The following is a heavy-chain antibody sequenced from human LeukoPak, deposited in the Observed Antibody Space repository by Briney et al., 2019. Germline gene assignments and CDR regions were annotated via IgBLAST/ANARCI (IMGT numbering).Heavy chain of an antibody. D-gene: IGHD6-6*01. V-gene: IGHV4-39*07. CDR2: IYYSGST. J-gene: IGHJ5*02. CDR3: ARCYFIATRPLWFDP. Sequence: SETLSLTCTVSGGSISSSSYYWGWIRQPPGKGLEWIGSIYYSGSTYYNPSLKSRVTMSVDTSKNQFSLKLSSVTAADTAVFYCARCYFIATRPLWFDPWGQGSLVTVSS. CDR1: GGSISSSSYY.